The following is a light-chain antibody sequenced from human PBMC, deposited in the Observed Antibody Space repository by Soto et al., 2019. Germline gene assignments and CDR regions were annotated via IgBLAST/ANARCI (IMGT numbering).Light chain of an antibody. CDR1: QSVSSY. Sequence: EIVLTQSPATLSLCPGERATLSCRASQSVSSYLAWYQQKPGQAPRLLIYDASNRATGIPARFSGSGSGTDFTLTISSLEPEDFAVYYCQQRSNWPRTTFGQGTRLEIK. J-gene: IGKJ5*01. CDR2: DAS. CDR3: QQRSNWPRTT. V-gene: IGKV3-11*01.